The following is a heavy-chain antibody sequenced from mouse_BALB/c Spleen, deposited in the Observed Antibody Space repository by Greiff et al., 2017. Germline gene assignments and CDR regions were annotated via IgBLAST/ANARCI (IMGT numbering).Heavy chain of an antibody. V-gene: IGHV2-9-2*01. CDR3: VRSNYDHFAY. CDR1: GFSLTSYD. J-gene: IGHJ3*01. CDR2: IWTGGGT. Sequence: VKLVESGPVLVAPSQSLSITCTVSGFSLTSYDISWIRQPPGKGLEWLGVIWTGGGTNYNSAFMSRLSISKDNSKSQVFLKMNSLQTDDTAIYYCVRSNYDHFAYWGQGTLVTVSA. D-gene: IGHD2-4*01.